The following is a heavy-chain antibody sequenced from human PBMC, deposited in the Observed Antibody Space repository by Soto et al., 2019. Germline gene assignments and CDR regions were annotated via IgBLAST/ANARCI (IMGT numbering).Heavy chain of an antibody. Sequence: AXVKVSCKASGYTFTSYYMHWVRQAPGQGLEWMGIINPSGGSTSYAQKFQGRVTMTRDTSTSTVYMELSSLRSEDTAMYYCARGDVYGYNYYYNMDVWGQGTTVTVSS. D-gene: IGHD3-16*01. J-gene: IGHJ6*02. V-gene: IGHV1-46*01. CDR2: INPSGGST. CDR3: ARGDVYGYNYYYNMDV. CDR1: GYTFTSYY.